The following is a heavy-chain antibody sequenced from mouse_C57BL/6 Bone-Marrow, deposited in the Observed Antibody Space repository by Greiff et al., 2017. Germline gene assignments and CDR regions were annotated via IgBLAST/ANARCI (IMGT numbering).Heavy chain of an antibody. J-gene: IGHJ1*03. Sequence: QVQLQQSGAELVRHGPSVTMSCKASGYTFTNYWIGWAKQRPGHGLEWIGEIYPGGGYTNYNEKFKGKATLTADKSYSTAYMKFSSLTSEDSAIYYCAVYYSNYWYFDVWGTGTTVTVSS. CDR1: GYTFTNYW. CDR2: IYPGGGYT. V-gene: IGHV1-63*01. CDR3: AVYYSNYWYFDV. D-gene: IGHD2-5*01.